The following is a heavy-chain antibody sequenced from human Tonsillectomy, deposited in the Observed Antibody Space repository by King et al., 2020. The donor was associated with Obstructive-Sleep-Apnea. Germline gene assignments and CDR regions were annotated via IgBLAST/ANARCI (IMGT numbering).Heavy chain of an antibody. CDR2: INHDTGNT. Sequence: VQLVESGAEVKKPGASVKVSCKASGYTFTGYYMHWVRQAPGQGLDWMVWINHDTGNTNFAQNSQGSVTMTRDTSISTAYMELSRLRSDDTAVYYCARNSGYDYYFDYWGQGTLATVSS. V-gene: IGHV1-2*02. D-gene: IGHD5-12*01. CDR1: GYTFTGYY. CDR3: ARNSGYDYYFDY. J-gene: IGHJ4*02.